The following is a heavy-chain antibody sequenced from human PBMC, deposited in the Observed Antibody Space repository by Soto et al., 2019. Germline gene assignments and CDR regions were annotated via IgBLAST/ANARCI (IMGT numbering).Heavy chain of an antibody. D-gene: IGHD3-3*01. J-gene: IGHJ4*02. CDR3: ARTASGHYYDGFDY. CDR2: IYPGDSDI. V-gene: IGHV5-51*01. CDR1: AYSFTNYW. Sequence: LGESLKISCNGSAYSFTNYWIGWVRQMPGKGLEWMGSIYPGDSDIKYSPSFQGQVTISADKSINTAYLQWSSLKASDSAMYYCARTASGHYYDGFDYWGQGTLVTVSS.